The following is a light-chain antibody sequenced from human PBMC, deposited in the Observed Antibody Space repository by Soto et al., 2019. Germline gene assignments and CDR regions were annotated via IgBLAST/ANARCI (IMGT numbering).Light chain of an antibody. J-gene: IGKJ2*01. CDR2: ASS. Sequence: DIQMTQSPSSLSASVGDRVTITCRASQTINTYLNWYRQKPGEAPTLLIYASSSLQNGVPSRISGSGSWADFSLSFTSLQPEDVATYYCQQTYSFPNTFGPGTKLEIK. CDR1: QTINTY. CDR3: QQTYSFPNT. V-gene: IGKV1-39*01.